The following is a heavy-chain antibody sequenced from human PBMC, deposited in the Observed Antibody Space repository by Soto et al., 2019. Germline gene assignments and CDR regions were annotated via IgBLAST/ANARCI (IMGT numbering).Heavy chain of an antibody. Sequence: EVQLVESGGGFIQAGGSLRLSCAASGFKFSDYSFNWVRQAPGRGLEWISFVSTVPSITYYADSVEGRFAISRDNAKNSLDLQMKGLRGEDPAVFYWAKDPWVTTRFFDSWGQGTLVTVSS. CDR2: VSTVPSIT. D-gene: IGHD4-17*01. CDR1: GFKFSDYS. V-gene: IGHV3-48*01. J-gene: IGHJ4*02. CDR3: AKDPWVTTRFFDS.